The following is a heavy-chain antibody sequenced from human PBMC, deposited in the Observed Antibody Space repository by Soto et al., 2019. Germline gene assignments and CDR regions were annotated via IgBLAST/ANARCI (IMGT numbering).Heavy chain of an antibody. Sequence: EVQLLESGGGLVQPGGSLRLSCAASGFTFSNYAMTWVRQAPGKGLEWVSGVTGNADKTYYADSVKGRFSIFRDNSKNTLYLQMNSLRAEDMAVYYCVRACSSSSCSVWKYWGQGVLVTVSS. CDR1: GFTFSNYA. V-gene: IGHV3-23*01. CDR3: VRACSSSSCSVWKY. J-gene: IGHJ4*02. D-gene: IGHD2-2*01. CDR2: VTGNADKT.